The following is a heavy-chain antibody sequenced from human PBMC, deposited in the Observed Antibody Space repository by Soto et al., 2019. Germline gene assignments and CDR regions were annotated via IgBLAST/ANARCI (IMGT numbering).Heavy chain of an antibody. CDR3: ARGGDGDYGARWGMDV. J-gene: IGHJ6*02. V-gene: IGHV3-30-3*01. D-gene: IGHD4-17*01. CDR1: GFTFSSYA. Sequence: QVQLVESGGGVVQPGRSLRLSCAASGFTFSSYAMHWVRQAPGKGLEWVAVISYDGSNKYYADSVKGRFTISRDNSKNTLYLQMNSLRAEDTAVYYCARGGDGDYGARWGMDVWGQGTTVTVSS. CDR2: ISYDGSNK.